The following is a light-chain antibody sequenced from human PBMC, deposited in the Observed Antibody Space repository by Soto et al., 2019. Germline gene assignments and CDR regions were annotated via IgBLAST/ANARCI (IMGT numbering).Light chain of an antibody. CDR3: QQVKSYPLT. Sequence: IQMTPSPSSLSASVGDRVTITFRASQSISIYLNWYQQKPGKAPKLLIYDSSSVQSRVPSRFSGSGSGTDFTLTISSLQPEDFATYYCQQVKSYPLTFGGGTKVDI. CDR1: QSISIY. J-gene: IGKJ4*01. CDR2: DSS. V-gene: IGKV1-39*01.